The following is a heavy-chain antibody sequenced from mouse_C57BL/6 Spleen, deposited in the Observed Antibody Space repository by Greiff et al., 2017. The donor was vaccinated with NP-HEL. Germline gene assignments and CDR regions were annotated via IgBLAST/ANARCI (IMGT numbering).Heavy chain of an antibody. CDR2: INPGSGGT. J-gene: IGHJ4*01. V-gene: IGHV1-54*01. CDR1: GYAFTNDL. CDR3: ARGPYPHAMDY. Sequence: QVQLQQSGAELVRPGTSVKVSCKASGYAFTNDLIEWVKQRPGQGLEWIGVINPGSGGTNYNEKFKGKATLTADKSSSTAYMQLSSLTSEDSAVYFCARGPYPHAMDYWGQGTSVTVSS.